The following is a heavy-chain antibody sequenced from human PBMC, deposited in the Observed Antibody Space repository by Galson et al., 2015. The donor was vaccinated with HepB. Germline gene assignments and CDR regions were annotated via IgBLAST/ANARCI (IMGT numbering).Heavy chain of an antibody. CDR2: ISSSGSTI. D-gene: IGHD6-6*01. V-gene: IGHV3-48*03. CDR1: GFTFSSYE. CDR3: ARSEYSSFDY. Sequence: SLRLSCAASGFTFSSYEMNWVRQAPGKGLEWVSYISSSGSTIYYADSVKGRFTISRDNAKNSLYLQMNRLRAEDTAVYYCARSEYSSFDYWGRGTLVTVSS. J-gene: IGHJ4*02.